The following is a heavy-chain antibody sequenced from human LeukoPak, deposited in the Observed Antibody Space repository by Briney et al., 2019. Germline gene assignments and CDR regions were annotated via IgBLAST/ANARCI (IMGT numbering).Heavy chain of an antibody. D-gene: IGHD6-13*01. CDR3: ASIAAAGTGGFDY. V-gene: IGHV4-59*08. CDR1: DGSISSYY. J-gene: IGHJ4*02. Sequence: SETLSLTCTVSDGSISSYYWSWIRQPPGKGLEWIGYIYYSGSTNYNPSLKSRVTISVDTSKNQFSLKLSSVTAADTAVYYCASIAAAGTGGFDYWGQGTLVTVSS. CDR2: IYYSGST.